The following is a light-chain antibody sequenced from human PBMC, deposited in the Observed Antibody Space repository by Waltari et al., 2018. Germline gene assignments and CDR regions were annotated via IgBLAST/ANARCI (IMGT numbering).Light chain of an antibody. CDR1: KLGDQS. CDR3: QAWDSSTHNYV. J-gene: IGLJ1*01. V-gene: IGLV3-1*01. Sequence: SYELTQPPSVSVSTGQTASITCSGAKLGDQSACWYQQKPGQSPVLVIYQDSKRPSGIPERFSGSNSGNTATLTISGTQAMDEADYYCQAWDSSTHNYVFGTGTKVTVL. CDR2: QDS.